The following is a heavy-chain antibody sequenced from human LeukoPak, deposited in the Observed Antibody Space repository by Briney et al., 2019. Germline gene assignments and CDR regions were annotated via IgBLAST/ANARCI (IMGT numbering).Heavy chain of an antibody. CDR1: GFTFSSSG. CDR2: ISGKGGRT. V-gene: IGHV3-23*01. CDR3: ASGLGADYYYGMDV. D-gene: IGHD3-10*01. Sequence: GVSLRLSCAASGFTFSSSGMTWVRQVPGKGLEWVSAISGKGGRTYYADSVKGRFTISRDNSKKTLYLHMNSLRAEDTAVYYCASGLGADYYYGMDVWGQGTTVTVSS. J-gene: IGHJ6*02.